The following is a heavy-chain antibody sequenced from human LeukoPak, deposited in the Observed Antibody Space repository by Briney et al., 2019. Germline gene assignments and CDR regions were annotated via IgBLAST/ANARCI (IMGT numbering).Heavy chain of an antibody. CDR3: ASYKHSYYYDSSGYLV. CDR2: IYYSGST. D-gene: IGHD3-22*01. V-gene: IGHV4-39*07. J-gene: IGHJ4*02. Sequence: SETLSLTCTVSGGSISSSSYYWGWIRQPPGKGLEWIGSIYYSGSTYYNPSLKSRVTISVDTSKNQFSLKLSSVTAADTAVYYCASYKHSYYYDSSGYLVWGQGTLVTVSS. CDR1: GGSISSSSYY.